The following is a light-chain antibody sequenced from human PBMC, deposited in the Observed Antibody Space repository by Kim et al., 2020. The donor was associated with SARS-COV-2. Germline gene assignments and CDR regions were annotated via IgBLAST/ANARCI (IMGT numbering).Light chain of an antibody. V-gene: IGLV2-14*03. CDR2: DVT. CDR1: GSDVGGYNY. J-gene: IGLJ3*02. Sequence: QSNTTACTGTGSDVGGYNYVSWYQQHPGKAPKLILYDVTERPSGITIRFAGSKSGNTASLTIAGLQAEDEADYYCSSFRTSRTLVVFGGGTQLTVL. CDR3: SSFRTSRTLVV.